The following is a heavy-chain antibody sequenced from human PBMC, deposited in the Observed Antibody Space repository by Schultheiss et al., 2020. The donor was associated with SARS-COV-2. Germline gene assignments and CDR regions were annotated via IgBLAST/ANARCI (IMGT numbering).Heavy chain of an antibody. Sequence: SETLSLTCAVYGGSFSGYYWSWIRQPPGKGLEWIGEINHRGSTNYNSSLKSRVTTSVDTSKNQFSLKLSSVTAADTAVYYCARSGYYEGYYYYGMDVWGQGTTVTVSS. J-gene: IGHJ6*02. CDR2: INHRGST. V-gene: IGHV4-34*01. D-gene: IGHD3-3*01. CDR1: GGSFSGYY. CDR3: ARSGYYEGYYYYGMDV.